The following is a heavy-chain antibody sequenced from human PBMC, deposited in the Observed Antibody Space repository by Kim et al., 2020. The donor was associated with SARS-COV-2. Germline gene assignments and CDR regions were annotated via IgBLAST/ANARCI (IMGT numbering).Heavy chain of an antibody. CDR1: GGSFSGYY. V-gene: IGHV4-34*01. D-gene: IGHD2-15*01. CDR3: ARDHYQGCRGGSCYFYYFDY. Sequence: SETLSLTCAVYGGSFSGYYWSWIRQPPGKGLEWIGEINHTGSTNYHPSLKSRVTISVDTSKNQFSLKLSSVTAADTAVYYCARDHYQGCRGGSCYFYYFDYWGQGTLVTVSS. J-gene: IGHJ4*02. CDR2: INHTGST.